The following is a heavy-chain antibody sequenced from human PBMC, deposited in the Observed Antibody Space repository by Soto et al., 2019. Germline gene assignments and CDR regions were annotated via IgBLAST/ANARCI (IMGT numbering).Heavy chain of an antibody. D-gene: IGHD3-3*01. Sequence: ASVKVSCKASGYTFTSYYMHWVRQAPGQGLEWMGIINPSGGSTSYAHKFQGRVTMTRDTSTSTVYMELSSLRSEDTAVYYCARGTGLSGYFLNYYYGMDVWGQGTTVTVS. CDR2: INPSGGST. V-gene: IGHV1-46*01. CDR3: ARGTGLSGYFLNYYYGMDV. CDR1: GYTFTSYY. J-gene: IGHJ6*02.